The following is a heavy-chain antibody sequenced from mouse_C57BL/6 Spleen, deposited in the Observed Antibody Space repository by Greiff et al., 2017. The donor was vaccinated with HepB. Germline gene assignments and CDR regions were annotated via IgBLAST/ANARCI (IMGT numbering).Heavy chain of an antibody. CDR3: ARDPLTGTDWYFDV. V-gene: IGHV5-4*01. J-gene: IGHJ1*03. D-gene: IGHD4-1*01. CDR1: GFTFSSYA. Sequence: EVQGVESGGGLVKPGGSLKLSCAASGFTFSSYAMSWVRQTPEKRLEWVATISDGGSYTYYPDNVKGRFTISRDNAKNNLYLQMSHLKSEDTAMYYCARDPLTGTDWYFDVWGTGTTVTVSS. CDR2: ISDGGSYT.